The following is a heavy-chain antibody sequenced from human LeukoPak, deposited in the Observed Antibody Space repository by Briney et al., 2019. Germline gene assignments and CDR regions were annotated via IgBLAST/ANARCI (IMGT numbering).Heavy chain of an antibody. CDR1: GYTFTTYY. CDR2: IHPSGGST. J-gene: IGHJ4*02. Sequence: ASVKVPCKASGYTFTTYYIHWVRQAPGQGLEWMGIIHPSGGSTRYAEKFQGRVTMTRETSTSTVYMELSSLRSEDTAVYYCARDQVVTAILDFDYWGQGTLVTVSS. CDR3: ARDQVVTAILDFDY. V-gene: IGHV1-46*01. D-gene: IGHD2-21*02.